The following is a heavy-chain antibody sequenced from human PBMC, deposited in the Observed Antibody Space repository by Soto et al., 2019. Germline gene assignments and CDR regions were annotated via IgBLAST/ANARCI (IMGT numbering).Heavy chain of an antibody. V-gene: IGHV4-4*02. CDR1: GGSISSSNW. CDR2: IYHSGST. Sequence: PSATLSLTCADSGGSISSSNWWSWVRQPPGKGLEWIGEIYHSGSTNYNPSLKSRVTISVDKSKNQFSLKLSSVTAADTAVYYCTSVRGGYYYAMDVWGQXTTVTVS. CDR3: TSVRGGYYYAMDV. J-gene: IGHJ6*02. D-gene: IGHD3-10*02.